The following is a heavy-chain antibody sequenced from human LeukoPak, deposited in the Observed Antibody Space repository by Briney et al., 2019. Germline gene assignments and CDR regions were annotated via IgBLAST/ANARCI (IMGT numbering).Heavy chain of an antibody. CDR1: GFTFSNYI. V-gene: IGHV4-34*01. CDR3: VRAYDY. Sequence: PGGSLRLSCAASGFTFSNYIMNWIRQPPGKGLEWSGEIYNSGSTIYNPSLKSRVTISVDTSKHLFSLNLISVTAADTAVYYCVRAYDYWGQGTLVTVSS. CDR2: IYNSGST. J-gene: IGHJ4*02.